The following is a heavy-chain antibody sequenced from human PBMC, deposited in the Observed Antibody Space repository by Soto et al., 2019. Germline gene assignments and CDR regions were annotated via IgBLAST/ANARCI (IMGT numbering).Heavy chain of an antibody. V-gene: IGHV3-30*18. CDR1: GFTFSSYG. J-gene: IGHJ5*02. CDR2: ISYDGSNK. Sequence: PGGSLRLSCAASGFTFSSYGMHWFRQAPGKGLEWVAVISYDGSNKYYADSVKGRFTISRDNSKNTLYLQMNSLRAEDTAVYYCAKQSTQTRTYYDFWSGYWTAFDPWGQGTLVTVSS. CDR3: AKQSTQTRTYYDFWSGYWTAFDP. D-gene: IGHD3-3*01.